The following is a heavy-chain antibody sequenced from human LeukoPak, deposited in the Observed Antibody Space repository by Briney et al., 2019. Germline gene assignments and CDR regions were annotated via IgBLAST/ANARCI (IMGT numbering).Heavy chain of an antibody. Sequence: GASLRLSCEASGFIFSNYAMSWVRQAPGKGLEWVSGISGSGGSTYYADSVKGRFTISRDNSKNTLYLQMNSLRAEDTAVYYCAKVVATIGRFDYWGLGTLVTVSS. V-gene: IGHV3-23*01. D-gene: IGHD5-12*01. CDR3: AKVVATIGRFDY. CDR2: ISGSGGST. J-gene: IGHJ4*02. CDR1: GFIFSNYA.